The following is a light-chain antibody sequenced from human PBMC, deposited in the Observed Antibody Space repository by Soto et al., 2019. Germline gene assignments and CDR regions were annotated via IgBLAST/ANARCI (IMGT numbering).Light chain of an antibody. J-gene: IGLJ2*01. Sequence: QSVLTQSPSPSGTPGQRVTISCSGSSSNIGSNTVNWYQQLPGTAPRLLIYSNNQRPSGVPDRFSGSKSGTSASLAISGLQSEDEADYYCAAWDDSLNGPVFGGGTKLTVL. CDR2: SNN. V-gene: IGLV1-44*01. CDR3: AAWDDSLNGPV. CDR1: SSNIGSNT.